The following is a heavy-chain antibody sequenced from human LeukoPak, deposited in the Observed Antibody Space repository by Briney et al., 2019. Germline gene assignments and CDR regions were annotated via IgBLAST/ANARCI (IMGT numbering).Heavy chain of an antibody. Sequence: GGSLRLSCAASGFTFSSYGMPWVRQAPGKGLEWVAVIWYDGSNKYYADSVKGRFTISRDNSKNTLYLQMNSLRAEDTAVYYCARVGYSGSLFYYYGMDVWGQGTTVTVSS. J-gene: IGHJ6*02. CDR1: GFTFSSYG. D-gene: IGHD6-6*01. CDR3: ARVGYSGSLFYYYGMDV. CDR2: IWYDGSNK. V-gene: IGHV3-33*08.